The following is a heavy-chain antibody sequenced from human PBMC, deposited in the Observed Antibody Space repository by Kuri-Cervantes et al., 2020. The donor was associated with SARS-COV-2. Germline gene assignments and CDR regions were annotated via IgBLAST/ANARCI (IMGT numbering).Heavy chain of an antibody. CDR3: ARESFRELYGFDP. D-gene: IGHD3-10*01. CDR2: INHSGST. J-gene: IGHJ5*02. V-gene: IGHV4-34*01. Sequence: SETLSLTCAVYGGSFSNHYWSWVRQPPEKGLEWIGEINHSGSTNYNPSLKSRVTISVDTSKNQFSLKLSSVTAADTAVYYCARESFRELYGFDPWGQGTLVTVSS. CDR1: GGSFSNHY.